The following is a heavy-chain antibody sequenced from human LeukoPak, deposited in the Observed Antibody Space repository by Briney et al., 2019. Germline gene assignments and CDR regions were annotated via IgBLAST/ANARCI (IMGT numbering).Heavy chain of an antibody. J-gene: IGHJ4*02. CDR3: AKDHGDYRPSYYFDY. CDR2: INTDGSST. D-gene: IGHD4-17*01. Sequence: PGGSLRLSCAASGFTFSNYWMHWVRQAPGKGLVWVSRINTDGSSTNYADSVKGRFTISRDNAKNTLYLQMNSLRAEDTAVYYCAKDHGDYRPSYYFDYWGQGTLVTVSS. V-gene: IGHV3-74*01. CDR1: GFTFSNYW.